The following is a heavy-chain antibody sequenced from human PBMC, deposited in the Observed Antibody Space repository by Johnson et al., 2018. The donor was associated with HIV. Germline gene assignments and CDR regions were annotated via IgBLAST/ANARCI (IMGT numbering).Heavy chain of an antibody. Sequence: VQLVESGGGVVQPERSLRLSCAASGFTFSSYAMHWVRQAPGKGLEWVAVISYDGSNKYYADSVKGRFTISRDNSKNTLYLQMNSLRAEDTAVYYCARDLHYDRSGYFPLDIWGQGTMVTVSS. D-gene: IGHD3-22*01. V-gene: IGHV3-30*04. CDR1: GFTFSSYA. J-gene: IGHJ3*02. CDR2: ISYDGSNK. CDR3: ARDLHYDRSGYFPLDI.